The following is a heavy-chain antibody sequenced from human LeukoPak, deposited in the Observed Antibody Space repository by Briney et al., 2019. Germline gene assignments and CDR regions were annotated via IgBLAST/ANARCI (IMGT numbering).Heavy chain of an antibody. Sequence: GGSLRLSCAASGFTFSSYAMSWVRQAPGKGLEWVSAISGSGGSTYYADSVKGRFTISRDNSKNTLYLQMNSLRAEDTAVYYCAKDPGSSGYYYPVYFQHWGQGTLVTVSS. V-gene: IGHV3-23*01. CDR3: AKDPGSSGYYYPVYFQH. D-gene: IGHD3-22*01. J-gene: IGHJ1*01. CDR2: ISGSGGST. CDR1: GFTFSSYA.